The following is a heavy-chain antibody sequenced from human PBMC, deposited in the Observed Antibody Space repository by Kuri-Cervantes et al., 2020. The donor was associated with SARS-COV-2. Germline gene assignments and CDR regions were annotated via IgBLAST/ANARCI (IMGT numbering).Heavy chain of an antibody. V-gene: IGHV2-5*01. CDR1: GFSLSTSGVG. Sequence: SGPTLVKPTQTLTLTCTFSGFSLSTSGVGVGWIRQPPGKALEWLALIYWNDDKRYSPSLKSRLTITKDTSNNQVVLRMTTMDPVDTGTYYCAHTYYDFWSGHYTGAFDMWGQGTVVTVSS. CDR2: IYWNDDK. D-gene: IGHD3-3*01. J-gene: IGHJ3*02. CDR3: AHTYYDFWSGHYTGAFDM.